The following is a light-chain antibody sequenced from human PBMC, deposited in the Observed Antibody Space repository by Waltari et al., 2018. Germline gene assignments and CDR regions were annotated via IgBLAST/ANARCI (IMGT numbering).Light chain of an antibody. Sequence: QSVLTQPPSVSEAPRQRVTISCSGSSSNIGRNAVHWYQQPPGKAPKLPIYYHDLLPSGVSDRFSGSKSGTSGSLAISGLQSEDEANYYCVAWDDSLNGPVFGGGTRVTVL. J-gene: IGLJ3*02. CDR1: SSNIGRNA. CDR2: YHD. CDR3: VAWDDSLNGPV. V-gene: IGLV1-36*01.